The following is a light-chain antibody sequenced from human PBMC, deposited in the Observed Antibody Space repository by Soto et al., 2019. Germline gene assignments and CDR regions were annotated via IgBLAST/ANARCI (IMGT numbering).Light chain of an antibody. CDR3: AAWDDILNGYV. Sequence: QSVLTQPPSASGTPGQRVTISCSGSNSNIGSNTVNWYQQLPGTAPKVLINSNDQRPSGVPDRFPGSKSGTSASLAISGLQSDDEADYYCAAWDDILNGYVFATGTKLTVL. J-gene: IGLJ1*01. CDR2: SND. CDR1: NSNIGSNT. V-gene: IGLV1-44*01.